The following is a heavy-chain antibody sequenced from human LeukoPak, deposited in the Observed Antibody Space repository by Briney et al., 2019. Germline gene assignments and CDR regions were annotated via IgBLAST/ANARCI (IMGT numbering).Heavy chain of an antibody. CDR3: ARSAHGGNAGFFNY. J-gene: IGHJ4*02. V-gene: IGHV4-4*07. Sequence: SETLSLTCTVSGGSISSYYWSWIRQPAGKGLEWIGHIYTSGSTNYNPSLKSPVTMSVDTSKNKFSLKLNSVTAADTAVYYCARSAHGGNAGFFNYWGQGTLVTVSS. CDR2: IYTSGST. D-gene: IGHD4-23*01. CDR1: GGSISSYY.